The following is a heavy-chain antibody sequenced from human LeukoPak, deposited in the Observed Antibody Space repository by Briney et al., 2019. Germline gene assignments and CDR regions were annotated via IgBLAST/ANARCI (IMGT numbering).Heavy chain of an antibody. V-gene: IGHV3-21*01. Sequence: GGSLRLSCAASGFTFSSYSMNWVRQAPGKGLEWVSSISSSSSYIYYADSVKGRFTISRDNAKNSLYLQMNSLRAEDTAVYYCASAGNHGYYYYGMDVWGQGTTVTVSS. CDR3: ASAGNHGYYYYGMDV. CDR1: GFTFSSYS. D-gene: IGHD1-14*01. CDR2: ISSSSSYI. J-gene: IGHJ6*02.